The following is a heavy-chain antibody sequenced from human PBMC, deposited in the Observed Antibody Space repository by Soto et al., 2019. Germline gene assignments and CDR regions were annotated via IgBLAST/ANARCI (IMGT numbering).Heavy chain of an antibody. D-gene: IGHD1-20*01. CDR2: INAGYGNT. J-gene: IGHJ4*02. CDR1: GYTFADYA. Sequence: QVQLVQSGAEEKKPGASVKVSCKASGYTFADYAMHWVRQAPGQRLEWMGWINAGYGNTKYSQKLQGRVTITRDTSASTAYMELSSLRSEDTAVYYCARPRTYNWNDPFDYWGQGTLVTVSS. V-gene: IGHV1-3*05. CDR3: ARPRTYNWNDPFDY.